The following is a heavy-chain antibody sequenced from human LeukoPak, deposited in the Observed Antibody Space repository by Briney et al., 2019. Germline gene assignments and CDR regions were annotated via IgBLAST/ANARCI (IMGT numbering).Heavy chain of an antibody. CDR1: GGSISSGGYS. CDR2: IYHSGST. V-gene: IGHV4-30-2*01. J-gene: IGHJ4*02. CDR3: ARLYSSSWGYYYFDY. D-gene: IGHD6-13*01. Sequence: SETLSLTCTVSGGSISSGGYSWSWIRQPPGKGLEWIGYIYHSGSTYYNPSLKSRVTISADRSKNQFSLKLSSVTAADTAVYYCARLYSSSWGYYYFDYWGQGTLVTVSS.